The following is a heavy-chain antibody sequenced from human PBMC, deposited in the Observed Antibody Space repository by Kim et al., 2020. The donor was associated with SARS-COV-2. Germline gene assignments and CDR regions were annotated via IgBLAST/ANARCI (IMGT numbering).Heavy chain of an antibody. CDR3: ARDGDSGYELDV. CDR1: GFTFSTYN. V-gene: IGHV3-48*04. Sequence: GGSLRLSCAASGFTFSTYNMDWVRQAPGKGLEWISYITRNRNTIYYADSVKGRFTISRDNAKNSLYLQMSSLRAEDTAVYYCARDGDSGYELDVWGQGTTVTVSS. CDR2: ITRNRNTI. D-gene: IGHD5-12*01. J-gene: IGHJ6*02.